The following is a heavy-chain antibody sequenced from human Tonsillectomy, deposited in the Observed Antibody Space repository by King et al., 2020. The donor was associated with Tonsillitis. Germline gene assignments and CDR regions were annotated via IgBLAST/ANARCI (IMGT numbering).Heavy chain of an antibody. CDR2: ISGTGGDT. CDR3: AKDLPDGSGWYRDFFDY. D-gene: IGHD6-19*01. CDR1: GFTFSSFS. Sequence: DVQLVESGGDLVQPGGSLRLSCAASGFTFSSFSMSWVRQAPGKGLEWVSTISGTGGDTYYAASVKGRFTISRDNSKNTLSLQMNSLRAEETAVYYCAKDLPDGSGWYRDFFDYWGQGTLVTVSS. V-gene: IGHV3-23*04. J-gene: IGHJ4*02.